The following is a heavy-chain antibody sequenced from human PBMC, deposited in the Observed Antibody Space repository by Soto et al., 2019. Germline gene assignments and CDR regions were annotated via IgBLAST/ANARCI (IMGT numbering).Heavy chain of an antibody. V-gene: IGHV1-18*01. CDR3: ARGYSSWSDY. D-gene: IGHD6-19*01. CDR2: ISAFHGKA. J-gene: IGHJ4*02. CDR1: GYTFTSYG. Sequence: ASVKVSCKASGYTFTSYGISWVRQAPGQGLEWMGWISAFHGKANYAQKLQGRVTITTDKSTSTAYMELSSLRSEDTAVYYCARGYSSWSDYWGQGTLVTVSS.